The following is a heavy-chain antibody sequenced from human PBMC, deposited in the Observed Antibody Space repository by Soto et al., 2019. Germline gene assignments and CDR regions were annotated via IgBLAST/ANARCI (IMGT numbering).Heavy chain of an antibody. CDR2: IIPIFGTA. V-gene: IGHV1-69*13. D-gene: IGHD3-9*01. Sequence: SVKVSCKASGGTFSSYAISWVRQAPGQGLEWMGGIIPIFGTANYAQKFQGRVTITADESTSTAYMELSSLRSEDTAVYYCARVRDYDILTGSYYFDYWGQGTLVTV. J-gene: IGHJ4*02. CDR3: ARVRDYDILTGSYYFDY. CDR1: GGTFSSYA.